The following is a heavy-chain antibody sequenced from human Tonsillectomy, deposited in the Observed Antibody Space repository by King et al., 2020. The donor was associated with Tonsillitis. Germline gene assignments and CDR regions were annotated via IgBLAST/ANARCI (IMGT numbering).Heavy chain of an antibody. J-gene: IGHJ6*02. CDR2: ISGSDGST. CDR3: AKDPLSGRYRAYYYYGMDV. Sequence: VQLVESGGGLVQPGGSLRLSCAASGFTFSNYAMNWVRQAPGKGLEWVSAISGSDGSTYYADSVKGRFTISRDNSKNTLYLQMNSLRAEDTAVYYCAKDPLSGRYRAYYYYGMDVWGQGTTVTVSS. D-gene: IGHD1-26*01. CDR1: GFTFSNYA. V-gene: IGHV3-23*04.